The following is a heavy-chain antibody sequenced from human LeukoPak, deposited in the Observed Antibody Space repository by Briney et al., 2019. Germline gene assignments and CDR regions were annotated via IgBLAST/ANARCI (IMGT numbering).Heavy chain of an antibody. J-gene: IGHJ6*03. D-gene: IGHD1-26*01. CDR3: AKAGRAWDPPDYYYYMDV. V-gene: IGHV3-23*01. CDR1: GFTFSTYN. CDR2: ISGSAGST. Sequence: GGSLRLSCAASGFTFSTYNMNWVRQAPGKGLEWVSAISGSAGSTDYADSVKGRFTISRDNSKNTLYLQMNSLRADDTAVYSCAKAGRAWDPPDYYYYMDVWGKGTTVTVSS.